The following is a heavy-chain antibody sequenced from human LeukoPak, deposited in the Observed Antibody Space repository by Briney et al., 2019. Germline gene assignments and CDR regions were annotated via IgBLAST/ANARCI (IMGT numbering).Heavy chain of an antibody. V-gene: IGHV3-30*06. D-gene: IGHD3-3*01. CDR3: ARGEWFSEVDF. CDR2: INYDGTTT. J-gene: IGHJ4*02. CDR1: GFTFSSFG. Sequence: GGSLRLSCAASGFTFSSFGIHWVRQAPGKGLEWVTFINYDGTTTYFADSVKGRFTISRDDSKNTVYLEMSSLRRDDTAVYYCARGEWFSEVDFWGQGTLVTVSS.